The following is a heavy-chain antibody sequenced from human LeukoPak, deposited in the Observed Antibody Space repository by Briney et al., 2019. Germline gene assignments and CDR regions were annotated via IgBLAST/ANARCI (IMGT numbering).Heavy chain of an antibody. J-gene: IGHJ4*02. V-gene: IGHV3-21*01. Sequence: GGSLRLSCAASGFTFSSYSMNWVRQAPGKGLEWVSSISSSSSYIYYADSVKGRFTISRDNAKNSLYLQMNSLRAEDTAVYYCASPRGGGDYGGWGQGTLVTVSS. D-gene: IGHD4-23*01. CDR3: ASPRGGGDYGG. CDR2: ISSSSSYI. CDR1: GFTFSSYS.